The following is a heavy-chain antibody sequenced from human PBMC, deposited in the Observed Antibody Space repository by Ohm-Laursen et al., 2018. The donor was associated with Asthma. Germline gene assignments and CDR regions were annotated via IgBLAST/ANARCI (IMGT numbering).Heavy chain of an antibody. V-gene: IGHV4-39*01. CDR3: ARHLGYCSSTSCYGKLWYFDL. CDR2: IYYSGST. D-gene: IGHD2-2*01. J-gene: IGHJ2*01. CDR1: GGSISSSSYY. Sequence: SDTLSLTCTVSGGSISSSSYYWGWIRQPPGKGLEWIGSIYYSGSTYYNPSLKSRVTISADTSKNQFSLKLSSVTAADTAVYYCARHLGYCSSTSCYGKLWYFDLWGRGTLVTVSS.